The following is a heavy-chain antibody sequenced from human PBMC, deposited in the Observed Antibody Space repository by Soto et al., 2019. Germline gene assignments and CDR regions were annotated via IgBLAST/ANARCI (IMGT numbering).Heavy chain of an antibody. CDR1: GFTFSSYA. D-gene: IGHD6-19*01. CDR3: ARGSQWLATY. J-gene: IGHJ4*02. V-gene: IGHV3-64*04. Sequence: HPGGSLRLSCSASGFTFSSYAMHWVRQAPGKGPEYVSGVRGNGDPPFYADSVKGRFTISRDNAKNSLYLQMNSLRAEDTAVYYCARGSQWLATYWGQGTLVTVSS. CDR2: VRGNGDPP.